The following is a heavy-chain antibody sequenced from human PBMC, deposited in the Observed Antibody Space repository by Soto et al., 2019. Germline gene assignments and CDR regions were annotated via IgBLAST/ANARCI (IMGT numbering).Heavy chain of an antibody. D-gene: IGHD5-12*01. CDR2: IIPLFTTT. CDR1: GDTFNNYD. V-gene: IGHV1-69*01. Sequence: QVQLVQSGAEVKKPGYSVKVSCKASGDTFNNYDLSWVRQAPGQGLEWLGWIIPLFTTTNYPQKFQDRVTITADEYKRTFYMELNSLTSQDTAVYFCASAPSGYDSDGYFDYWGQGTLVTVSS. CDR3: ASAPSGYDSDGYFDY. J-gene: IGHJ4*02.